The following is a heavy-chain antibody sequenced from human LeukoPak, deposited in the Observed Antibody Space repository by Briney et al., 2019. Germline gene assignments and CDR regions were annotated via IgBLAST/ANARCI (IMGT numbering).Heavy chain of an antibody. CDR1: GFTFSSYA. CDR3: ARVGSSSSYYYYGMDV. J-gene: IGHJ6*02. Sequence: PGGSLRLSCAASGFTFSSYAMHWVRQAPGKGLEWVAVISYDGSNKYYADFVKGRFTISRDNSKNTLYLQMNSLRAEDTAVYYCARVGSSSSYYYYGMDVWGQGTTVTVSS. V-gene: IGHV3-30-3*01. D-gene: IGHD6-6*01. CDR2: ISYDGSNK.